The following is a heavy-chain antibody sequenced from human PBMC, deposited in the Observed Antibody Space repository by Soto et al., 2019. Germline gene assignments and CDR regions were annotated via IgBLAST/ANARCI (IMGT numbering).Heavy chain of an antibody. CDR2: TYYRSKWYN. CDR3: ARENIALSASFDR. CDR1: GDSVSSTSAA. D-gene: IGHD6-19*01. V-gene: IGHV6-1*01. Sequence: SQTLSLTCAISGDSVSSTSAAWNWIGQSPSRGLEWLGRTYYRSKWYNDYAVSVRSRITINPDTSKKQFSLQLNSVTPEDTAVYYCARENIALSASFDRWGQGTMVTVSS. J-gene: IGHJ4*02.